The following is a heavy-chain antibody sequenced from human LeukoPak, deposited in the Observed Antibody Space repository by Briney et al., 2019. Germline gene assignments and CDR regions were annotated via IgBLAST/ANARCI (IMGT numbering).Heavy chain of an antibody. CDR3: AREDEGGGFVVVTAVDAFDI. CDR2: INPNSGGT. J-gene: IGHJ3*02. Sequence: GASVSLSSTPSGYTFTVYYIHCVRRAPGQGLEWMGWINPNSGGTNYTQNFQGRVTITMDTSISTAYLELSRLRSDATAVYYCAREDEGGGFVVVTAVDAFDIWGQGTMVTVSS. CDR1: GYTFTVYY. V-gene: IGHV1-2*02. D-gene: IGHD2-21*02.